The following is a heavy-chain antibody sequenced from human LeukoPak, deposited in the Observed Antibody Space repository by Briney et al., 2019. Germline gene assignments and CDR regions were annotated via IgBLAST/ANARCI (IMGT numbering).Heavy chain of an antibody. CDR2: ISGSGGST. CDR1: GFTFSSYA. V-gene: IGHV3-23*01. D-gene: IGHD2-15*01. CDR3: AKALDIVVVVAATPVGY. J-gene: IGHJ4*02. Sequence: GGSLRHSCAASGFTFSSYAMSWVRQAPGKGLEWVSAISGSGGSTYYADSVKGRFTISRDNSKNTLYLQMNSLRAEDTAVYYCAKALDIVVVVAATPVGYWGQGTLVTVSS.